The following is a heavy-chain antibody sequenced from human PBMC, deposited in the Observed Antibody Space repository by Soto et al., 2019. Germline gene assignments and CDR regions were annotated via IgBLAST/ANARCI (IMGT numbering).Heavy chain of an antibody. CDR1: GFTFSNAW. J-gene: IGHJ1*01. V-gene: IGHV3-15*01. CDR3: TTGYSSSWFAEYFQH. D-gene: IGHD6-13*01. CDR2: IKSKTDGGTT. Sequence: GGSLRLSCAASGFTFSNAWMSWVRQAPGKGLEWVGRIKSKTDGGTTDYAAPVKGRFTISRDDSKNTLYLQMNSLKTEDTAVYYSTTGYSSSWFAEYFQHWGQGTLVTVSS.